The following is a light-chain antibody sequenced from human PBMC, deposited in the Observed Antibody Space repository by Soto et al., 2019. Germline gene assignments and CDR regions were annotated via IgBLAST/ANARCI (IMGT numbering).Light chain of an antibody. CDR2: DVS. Sequence: LTQPASVSGSPGQSITISCTGTSSDVGGYNYVSWYQQHPGKAPKLMIYDVSNRPSGVSNRFSGSKSGNTASLTISGLQAEDEADYYCSSYTSSSPNWVFGGGTKLTVL. V-gene: IGLV2-14*01. CDR1: SSDVGGYNY. J-gene: IGLJ3*02. CDR3: SSYTSSSPNWV.